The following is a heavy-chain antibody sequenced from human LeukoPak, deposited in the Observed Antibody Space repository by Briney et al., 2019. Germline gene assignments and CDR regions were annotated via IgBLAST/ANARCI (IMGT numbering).Heavy chain of an antibody. V-gene: IGHV1-18*01. D-gene: IGHD6-13*01. CDR1: GYTFISYD. J-gene: IGHJ5*02. CDR2: ISAYYGNT. Sequence: ASVKVSCKASGYTFISYDISWVRQAPGQGLEWMGWISAYYGNTNYAQKLQGRVTMTTDTSTSTAYMELRSLRSDDTAMYYCARARPKAAAGTWGWFDPWGQGTLVTVSS. CDR3: ARARPKAAAGTWGWFDP.